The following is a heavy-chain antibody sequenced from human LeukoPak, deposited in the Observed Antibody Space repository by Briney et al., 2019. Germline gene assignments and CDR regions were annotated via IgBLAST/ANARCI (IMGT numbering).Heavy chain of an antibody. CDR1: GFTFTSYW. J-gene: IGHJ4*02. CDR3: AKSYYDFWSGYFDY. D-gene: IGHD3-3*01. Sequence: GGSLRLSCAASGFTFTSYWMSWVRQAPGKGLEWVANIKQDGSEREKYYVDSVRGRFTISRDNARNSLYLQMDSLRVDDTGVYYCAKSYYDFWSGYFDYWGQGTLVTVSS. CDR2: IKQDGSEREK. V-gene: IGHV3-7*01.